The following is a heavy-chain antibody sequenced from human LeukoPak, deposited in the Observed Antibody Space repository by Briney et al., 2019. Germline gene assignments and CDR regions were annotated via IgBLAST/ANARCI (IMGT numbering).Heavy chain of an antibody. CDR3: AGDSGSLDP. Sequence: PGGSLRLSCAASGFTFSSYGMHWVRQAPGKGLEWVAVIWYDGSNKYYADSVKGRFTISRDNSKNTLYLQMNSLRAEDTAVYYCAGDSGSLDPWGQGTLVTVSS. CDR2: IWYDGSNK. J-gene: IGHJ5*02. CDR1: GFTFSSYG. V-gene: IGHV3-33*01. D-gene: IGHD3-22*01.